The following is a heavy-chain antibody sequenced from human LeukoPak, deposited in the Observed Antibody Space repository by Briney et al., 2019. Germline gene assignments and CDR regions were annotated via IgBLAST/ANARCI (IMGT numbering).Heavy chain of an antibody. Sequence: PSETLSLTCAVYGGSFSGYYWGWIRQPPGKGLEWIGEINHSGSTNYNPSLKSRVTISVDTSKNQFSLKLSSVTAADTAVYYCGGTVGAINSERELHHYGMDVWGQGTTVTVSS. CDR1: GGSFSGYY. V-gene: IGHV4-34*01. J-gene: IGHJ6*02. D-gene: IGHD1-26*01. CDR2: INHSGST. CDR3: GGTVGAINSERELHHYGMDV.